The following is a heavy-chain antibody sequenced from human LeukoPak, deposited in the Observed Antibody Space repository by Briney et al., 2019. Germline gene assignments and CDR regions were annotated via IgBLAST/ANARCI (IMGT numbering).Heavy chain of an antibody. CDR1: GYTFTGYY. Sequence: ASVKVSCKASGYTFTGYYIHWVRQAPGQGLEWMGWINPNSGGTNYAQKFQGRVTMTRDTSISTAYMELSRLRSDDTAVYYCARARAEDFGYDSSGYYLTYYYYYMDVWGKGTTVTISS. CDR2: INPNSGGT. J-gene: IGHJ6*03. D-gene: IGHD3-22*01. CDR3: ARARAEDFGYDSSGYYLTYYYYYMDV. V-gene: IGHV1-2*02.